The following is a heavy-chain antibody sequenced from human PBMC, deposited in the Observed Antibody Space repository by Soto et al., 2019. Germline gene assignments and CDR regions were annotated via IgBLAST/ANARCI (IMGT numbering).Heavy chain of an antibody. Sequence: SETLSLTCTVSGGSISSYYWSWIRQPAGKGLEWIGRIYTSGSTNYNPSLKSRVTMSVDTSKNQFSLKLSSVTAADTAVYYCARDPRRMGLDSRDAFDIWGQGTMVTVSS. CDR2: IYTSGST. J-gene: IGHJ3*02. D-gene: IGHD3-22*01. V-gene: IGHV4-4*07. CDR3: ARDPRRMGLDSRDAFDI. CDR1: GGSISSYY.